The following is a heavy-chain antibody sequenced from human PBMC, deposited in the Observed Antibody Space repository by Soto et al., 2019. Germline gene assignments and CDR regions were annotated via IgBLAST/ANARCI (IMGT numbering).Heavy chain of an antibody. CDR3: ARAVVVVAATATYYFDY. D-gene: IGHD2-15*01. CDR1: GYSFTSYW. J-gene: IGHJ4*02. Sequence: GESLKISCKGSGYSFTSYWIGWVRQMPGKGLEWMGIIYPGDSDTRYSPSFQGQVTISADKSISTAYLQWSSLKASDTAMYYCARAVVVVAATATYYFDYWGQGTLVTVSS. CDR2: IYPGDSDT. V-gene: IGHV5-51*01.